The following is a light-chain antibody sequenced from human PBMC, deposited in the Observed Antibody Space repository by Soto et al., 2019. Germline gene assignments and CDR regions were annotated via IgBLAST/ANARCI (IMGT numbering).Light chain of an antibody. CDR3: QQRSNWPPIT. V-gene: IGKV3-11*01. CDR2: DAS. Sequence: EFVLTPAPATLSLSPGEIATLSCRASQSVSSYLAWYQQKPGQAPRLLIYDASNTATGIPARFSGSGSGTDFTLTISSLEPEDFAVYYCQQRSNWPPITFGQGTRLEIK. CDR1: QSVSSY. J-gene: IGKJ5*01.